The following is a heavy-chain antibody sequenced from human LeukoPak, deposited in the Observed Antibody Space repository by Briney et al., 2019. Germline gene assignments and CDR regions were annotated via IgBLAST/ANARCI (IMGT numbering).Heavy chain of an antibody. D-gene: IGHD6-13*01. J-gene: IGHJ4*02. CDR3: ARDLVAAAGFDY. V-gene: IGHV1-46*01. CDR1: GYTFTTYY. CDR2: INPNGGDT. Sequence: GASVQVSCKASGYTFTTYYMHWVRQAPGQGLEWMGVINPNGGDTTYAQKFKGRVTMTRDTSTSTVHMELSSLRSEDMAVYYCARDLVAAAGFDYWGQGTLVTVSS.